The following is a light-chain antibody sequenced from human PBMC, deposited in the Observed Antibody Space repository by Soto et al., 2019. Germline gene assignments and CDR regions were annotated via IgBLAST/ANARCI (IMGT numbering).Light chain of an antibody. J-gene: IGLJ3*02. V-gene: IGLV2-14*01. CDR1: SSDVGSYNY. Sequence: QSALTQPASVSGSPGQSITISCTGTSSDVGSYNYVSWYQQHPGKAPKLMIYDVSNRPSGVSNRFSGSKSGNTASLTISGLQDEDEANYYCSSYTSISTRVFGGGTQLTVL. CDR2: DVS. CDR3: SSYTSISTRV.